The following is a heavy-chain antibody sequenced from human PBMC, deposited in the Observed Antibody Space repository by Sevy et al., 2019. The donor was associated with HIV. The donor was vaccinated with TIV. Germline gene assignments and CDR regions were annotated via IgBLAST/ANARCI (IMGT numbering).Heavy chain of an antibody. Sequence: GGSLRLSCAASGFTFSSYEMNWVRQAPGKGLEWVSYISNSGTTISYSDSVKGRFTSSRDNARNSLYLQMNSLRAEATAVYYCAGDLPPSATTVAHFDCWGQGTLVTVSS. V-gene: IGHV3-48*03. CDR2: ISNSGTTI. CDR3: AGDLPPSATTVAHFDC. J-gene: IGHJ4*02. CDR1: GFTFSSYE. D-gene: IGHD4-17*01.